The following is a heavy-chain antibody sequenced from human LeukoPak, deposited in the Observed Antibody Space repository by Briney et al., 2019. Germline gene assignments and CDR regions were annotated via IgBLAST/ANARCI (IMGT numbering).Heavy chain of an antibody. V-gene: IGHV3-30-3*01. CDR2: ISYDGSNK. J-gene: IGHJ4*02. D-gene: IGHD3-22*01. Sequence: PGRSLRLSCAASGFSFNTYAVHWVRRAPGKGLEWVALISYDGSNKYYADSVKGRFTISRDNSRNTLYLQMNSLRTEDTAVYYCARDFYETSGYYYWGQGTLVTVSS. CDR1: GFSFNTYA. CDR3: ARDFYETSGYYY.